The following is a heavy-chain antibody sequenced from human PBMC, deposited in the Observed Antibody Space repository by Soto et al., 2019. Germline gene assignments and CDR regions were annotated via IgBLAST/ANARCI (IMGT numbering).Heavy chain of an antibody. J-gene: IGHJ6*02. D-gene: IGHD3-10*01. Sequence: SETLSLTCTVSGGSISSSSYYWGWIRQPPGKGLEWIGSIYYSGSTYYNPSLKSRVTISVDTSKNQFSLKLSSVTAADTAVYYCARHNNDGSGSYYNESYYYYYYGMDVWGQGTTVTAP. V-gene: IGHV4-39*01. CDR2: IYYSGST. CDR1: GGSISSSSYY. CDR3: ARHNNDGSGSYYNESYYYYYYGMDV.